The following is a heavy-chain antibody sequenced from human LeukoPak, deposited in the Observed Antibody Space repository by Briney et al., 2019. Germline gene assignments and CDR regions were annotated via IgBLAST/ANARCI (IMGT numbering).Heavy chain of an antibody. CDR2: ISYGGSNK. Sequence: SGGSLRLSCAASGFTFSSYAMHWVRQAPGKGLEWVAVISYGGSNKYYADSVKGRFTISRDNSKNTLYLQMNSLRAEDTAVYYCARDKNAYSSFYYMDVWGKGTTVTVSS. J-gene: IGHJ6*03. CDR3: ARDKNAYSSFYYMDV. D-gene: IGHD6-19*01. V-gene: IGHV3-30*04. CDR1: GFTFSSYA.